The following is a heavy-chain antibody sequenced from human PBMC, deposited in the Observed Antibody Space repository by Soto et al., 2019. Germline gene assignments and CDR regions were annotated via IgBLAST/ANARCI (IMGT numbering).Heavy chain of an antibody. V-gene: IGHV5-51*01. Sequence: GESLKISCKGSGYSFSTYWIGWVRQMPGKGLEWMGIIYPGDSDTRYSPSFQGQVTISADRSITTAYLQWSSVKASDTAMYYCARHLVRGVIGVAFDIWGQGTMVTVSS. D-gene: IGHD3-10*02. CDR3: ARHLVRGVIGVAFDI. J-gene: IGHJ3*02. CDR2: IYPGDSDT. CDR1: GYSFSTYW.